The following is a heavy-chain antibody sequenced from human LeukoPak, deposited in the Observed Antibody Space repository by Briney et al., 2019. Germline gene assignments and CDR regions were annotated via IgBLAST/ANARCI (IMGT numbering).Heavy chain of an antibody. Sequence: GRSLRLSCAASGFTFSSYSMHWVRQAPGKGLEWVAVISYDGSNKYYADSVKGRFTISRDNSKNTLYLQMNSLRAEDTAVHYCARDRVIQLWLTFDYWGQGTLVTVSS. V-gene: IGHV3-30*04. CDR1: GFTFSSYS. J-gene: IGHJ4*02. D-gene: IGHD5-18*01. CDR2: ISYDGSNK. CDR3: ARDRVIQLWLTFDY.